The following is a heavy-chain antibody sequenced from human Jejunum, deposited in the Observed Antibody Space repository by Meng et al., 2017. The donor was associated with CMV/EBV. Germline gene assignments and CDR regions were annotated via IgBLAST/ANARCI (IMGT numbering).Heavy chain of an antibody. CDR3: ARDPYSSGGYGAFDM. V-gene: IGHV3-7*01. CDR2: IKPDRNDK. J-gene: IGHJ3*02. CDR1: GFTFSAYC. D-gene: IGHD2-15*01. Sequence: GFTFSAYCMTWVRQSPGRGLEWVANIKPDRNDKYYVGSVKGRFTISRDNAKNSLYLQMNSLRVEDTAIYYCARDPYSSGGYGAFDMWGHGTMVTVSS.